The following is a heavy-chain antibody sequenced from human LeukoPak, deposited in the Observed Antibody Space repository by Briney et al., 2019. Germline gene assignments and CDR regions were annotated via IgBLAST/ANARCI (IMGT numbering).Heavy chain of an antibody. D-gene: IGHD4-17*01. CDR1: GFTFSSYW. CDR3: ARHDYGDYGYFDY. J-gene: IGHJ4*02. Sequence: GSLRVSCAASGFTFSSYWMSWVRQAPGKGLEWVANIKQDGSEKYYVDSVKGRFTISRDNAKNSLYLQMNSLRAEDTAVYYCARHDYGDYGYFDYWGQGTLVTVSS. CDR2: IKQDGSEK. V-gene: IGHV3-7*01.